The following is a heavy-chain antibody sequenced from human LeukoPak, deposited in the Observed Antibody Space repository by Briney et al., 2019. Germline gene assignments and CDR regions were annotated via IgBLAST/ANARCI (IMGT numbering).Heavy chain of an antibody. J-gene: IGHJ5*02. D-gene: IGHD4-17*01. CDR3: ARGRGDYGDSLGWFDP. Sequence: GGSLRLSCAASGFTFSSYWMHWVRQAPGKGLVWVSHINTDGSSTNYADSVKGRFTISRENAKNSLYLQMNSLRAGDTAVYYCARGRGDYGDSLGWFDPWGQGTLVTVSS. CDR2: INTDGSST. CDR1: GFTFSSYW. V-gene: IGHV3-74*01.